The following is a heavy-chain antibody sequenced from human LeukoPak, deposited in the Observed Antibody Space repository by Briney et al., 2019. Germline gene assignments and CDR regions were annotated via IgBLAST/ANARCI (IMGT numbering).Heavy chain of an antibody. CDR2: INPNSGGT. D-gene: IGHD3-9*01. CDR3: ARVDWDLENAFDI. CDR1: GYTFTGYY. V-gene: IGHV1-2*02. Sequence: ASVKVSCKASGYTFTGYYMHWVRQAPGQGLEWMGWINPNSGGTNYAQKFQGRVTMTRDTSISTAYMELSRLRSDDTAVYYCARVDWDLENAFDIRGQGTMVTVSS. J-gene: IGHJ3*02.